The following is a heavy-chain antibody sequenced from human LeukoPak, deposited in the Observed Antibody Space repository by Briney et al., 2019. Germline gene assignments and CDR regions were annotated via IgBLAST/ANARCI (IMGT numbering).Heavy chain of an antibody. D-gene: IGHD6-19*01. CDR3: ARRDISSGWSFDY. V-gene: IGHV4-4*07. Sequence: SETLSVTCTVSGGSISNYHWSWIRQPAGKGREWIGQIHTSGSTNYKPPLKGRVSMSIDTTEEQVCLTIRSVTAADTALYYCARRDISSGWSFDYWGQGTLVTVSS. CDR2: IHTSGST. CDR1: GGSISNYH. J-gene: IGHJ4*02.